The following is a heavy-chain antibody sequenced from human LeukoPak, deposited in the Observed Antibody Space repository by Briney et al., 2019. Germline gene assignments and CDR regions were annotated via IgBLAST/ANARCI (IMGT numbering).Heavy chain of an antibody. CDR3: AKDHCGGDCYYVDI. J-gene: IGHJ3*02. Sequence: GGSLRLSCAASGFTFSSYGMHWVRQAPGKGLEWVAVISYGGSNKYYADSVKGRFTISRDNSKNTLYLQMNSLRAEDTAVYYCAKDHCGGDCYYVDIWGRGTVVTVSS. D-gene: IGHD2-21*02. CDR2: ISYGGSNK. V-gene: IGHV3-30*18. CDR1: GFTFSSYG.